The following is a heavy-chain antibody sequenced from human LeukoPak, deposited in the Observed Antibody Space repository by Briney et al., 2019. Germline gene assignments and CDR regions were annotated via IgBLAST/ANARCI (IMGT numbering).Heavy chain of an antibody. V-gene: IGHV3-21*04. CDR2: ISTISSYI. CDR3: AKEKGIYCSSTSCFPFDY. D-gene: IGHD2-2*01. Sequence: GGSLRLSCVASGFTFSNHGMNWVRQAPGKGLEWVSSISTISSYIYYADSVKGRFTISRDNSKNTLYLQMNSLRAEDTAVYYCAKEKGIYCSSTSCFPFDYWGQGTLVTVSS. CDR1: GFTFSNHG. J-gene: IGHJ4*02.